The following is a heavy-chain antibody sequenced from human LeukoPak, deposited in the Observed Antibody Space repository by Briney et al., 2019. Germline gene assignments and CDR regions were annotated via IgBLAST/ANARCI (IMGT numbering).Heavy chain of an antibody. CDR2: IYYSGNT. J-gene: IGHJ3*02. Sequence: SETLSLTCTVSGVSISSSNSYWGWIRQPPGKGLEWIGSIYYSGNTYYNPSLKSRVTISVDTSKNQFSLELNSLTAADTAVYYCARLPGGRDDPFDIWGQGTMVTVSS. V-gene: IGHV4-39*01. CDR1: GVSISSSNSY. CDR3: ARLPGGRDDPFDI. D-gene: IGHD4-23*01.